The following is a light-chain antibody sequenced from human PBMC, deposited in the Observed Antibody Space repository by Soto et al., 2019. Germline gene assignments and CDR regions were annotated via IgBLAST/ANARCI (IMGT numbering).Light chain of an antibody. CDR3: QQRNNWPLT. V-gene: IGKV3-11*01. CDR1: QTVSSD. CDR2: NAS. Sequence: PGERVTLSCRASQTVSSDLAWYQQKPGQPPRLLIYNASRRATGIPARFSGSGSGTDFTLTISSLEPEDFATYYCQQRNNWPLTFGQGTRLEIK. J-gene: IGKJ5*01.